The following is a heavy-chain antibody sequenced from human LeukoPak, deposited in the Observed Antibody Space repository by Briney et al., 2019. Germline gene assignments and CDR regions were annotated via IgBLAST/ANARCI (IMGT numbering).Heavy chain of an antibody. V-gene: IGHV4-38-2*02. Sequence: PSETLSLTCTVSGYSISSGYYWGWIRQPPGKGLEWIGSIYYSGSTYYNPSLKSRVTISVDTSKNQFSLKLSSVTAADTAVYYCARDGPITMVRGVIIRGQNWFDPWGQGTLVTVSS. D-gene: IGHD3-10*01. CDR2: IYYSGST. CDR1: GYSISSGYY. J-gene: IGHJ5*02. CDR3: ARDGPITMVRGVIIRGQNWFDP.